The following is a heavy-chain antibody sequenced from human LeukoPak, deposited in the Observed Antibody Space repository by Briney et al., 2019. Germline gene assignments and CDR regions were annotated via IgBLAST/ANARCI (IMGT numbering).Heavy chain of an antibody. CDR3: ARSYGSGSYPYEGDYFDY. V-gene: IGHV1-46*01. CDR2: INPSGGST. J-gene: IGHJ4*02. CDR1: GYTFTSYG. Sequence: ASVKVSCKASGYTFTSYGISWVRQAPGQGLEWMGIINPSGGSTSYAQKFQGRVTMTRDTSTSAVYMELSSLRSEDTAVYYCARSYGSGSYPYEGDYFDYWGQGTLVTVSS. D-gene: IGHD3-10*01.